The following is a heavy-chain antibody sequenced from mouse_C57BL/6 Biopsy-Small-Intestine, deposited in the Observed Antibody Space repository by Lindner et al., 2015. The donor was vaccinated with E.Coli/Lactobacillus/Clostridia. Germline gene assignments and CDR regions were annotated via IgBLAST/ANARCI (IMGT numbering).Heavy chain of an antibody. D-gene: IGHD4-1*01. CDR3: VFWDIYAMDY. V-gene: IGHV10-3*01. J-gene: IGHJ4*01. CDR2: IRSKSNNYAT. CDR1: GFTFNTYA. Sequence: VQLQESGGGLVQPKGSLKLSCAASGFTFNTYAMHWVRQAPGKGLEWVARIRSKSNNYATYYADSVKDRFTISRDDSESMLYLQMNNLKTEDTAMYYCVFWDIYAMDYWGQGTSVTVSS.